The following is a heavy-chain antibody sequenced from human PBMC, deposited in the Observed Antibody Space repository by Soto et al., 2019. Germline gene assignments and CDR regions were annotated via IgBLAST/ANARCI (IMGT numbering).Heavy chain of an antibody. CDR2: ITSDTNTT. CDR1: GFPFSIYS. V-gene: IGHV3-48*02. J-gene: IGHJ4*02. Sequence: EVQLVESGGGLVQPGGSLRLTCVASGFPFSIYSMNWVRQAPGKGLEWSSYITSDTNTTKYADSVKGRFTISRDNAKNSVYLQMNSLRDEDTAVYFCARSVEGHFDCWGQGTVVTVSS. CDR3: ARSVEGHFDC. D-gene: IGHD6-19*01.